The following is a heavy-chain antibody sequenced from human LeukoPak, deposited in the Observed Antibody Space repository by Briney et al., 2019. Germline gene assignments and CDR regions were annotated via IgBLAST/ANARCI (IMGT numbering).Heavy chain of an antibody. V-gene: IGHV1-2*02. CDR1: DYTFTGYY. D-gene: IGHD6-19*01. Sequence: ASVKVSCKASDYTFTGYYIHWVRQAPGQGLEWMGWIGPHSGGTNYAQKFQGRVTMTRDTSISTAYMELSSLRSDDTAVYYCARWAVAGSVYWFDPWGQGTLVTVSS. CDR2: IGPHSGGT. J-gene: IGHJ5*02. CDR3: ARWAVAGSVYWFDP.